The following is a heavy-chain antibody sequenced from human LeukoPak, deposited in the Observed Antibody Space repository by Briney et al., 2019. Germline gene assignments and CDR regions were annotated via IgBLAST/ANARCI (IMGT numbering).Heavy chain of an antibody. CDR1: GYTFTGYY. CDR2: INPNSGGT. J-gene: IGHJ5*02. Sequence: ASVKVSCKASGYTFTGYYMRWVRQAPGQGLEWMGRINPNSGGTNYAQKFQGRVTMTRDTSISTAYMELSRLRSDDTAVYYCARGTKKIVVVVAANRPFDPWGQGTLVTVSS. V-gene: IGHV1-2*06. CDR3: ARGTKKIVVVVAANRPFDP. D-gene: IGHD2-15*01.